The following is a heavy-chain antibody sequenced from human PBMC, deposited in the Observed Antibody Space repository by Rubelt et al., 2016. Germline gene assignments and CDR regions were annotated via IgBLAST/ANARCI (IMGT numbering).Heavy chain of an antibody. J-gene: IGHJ4*02. Sequence: EVQLVESGGGLIKPGGSLRLSCAASGFTFSNAWMNWVRQAPGKGLEWVSVIYSGGGTYYAGSVKGRFTISSDNSKNTLDLEMNSLRAEDTAVYCCARVQSSADGSFFVDYWGQGTLVTVSS. D-gene: IGHD6-13*01. CDR1: GFTFSNAW. CDR3: ARVQSSADGSFFVDY. V-gene: IGHV3-53*01. CDR2: IYSGGGT.